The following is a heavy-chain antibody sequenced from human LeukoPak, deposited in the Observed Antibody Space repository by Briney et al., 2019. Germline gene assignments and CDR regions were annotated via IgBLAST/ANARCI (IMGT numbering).Heavy chain of an antibody. V-gene: IGHV1-46*01. CDR2: INPSGGST. CDR3: ARDWDFWSGASYYYYGMDV. Sequence: ASVTVSCKASGYTFTSYYMHWVRQAPGQGLEWMGIINPSGGSTSYAQKFQGRVTMTRDTSTSTVYMELSSLRSEDTAVYYCARDWDFWSGASYYYYGMDVWGQGTTVTVSS. J-gene: IGHJ6*02. CDR1: GYTFTSYY. D-gene: IGHD3-3*01.